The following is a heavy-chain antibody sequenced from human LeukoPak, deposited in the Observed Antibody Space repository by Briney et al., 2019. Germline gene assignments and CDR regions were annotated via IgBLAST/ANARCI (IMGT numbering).Heavy chain of an antibody. CDR3: VTGGPWGLPVYGAGAQDF. Sequence: ASVKVSCKVSGYALTELSMHWVRQAPGEGLEWMGGFDPEEGERMYAQKFQGRVSVTEDTSTDTAYMELSRLRVEDTAVYYCVTGGPWGLPVYGAGAQDFWGQGTLVTVSS. J-gene: IGHJ4*02. V-gene: IGHV1-24*01. D-gene: IGHD6-19*01. CDR1: GYALTELS. CDR2: FDPEEGER.